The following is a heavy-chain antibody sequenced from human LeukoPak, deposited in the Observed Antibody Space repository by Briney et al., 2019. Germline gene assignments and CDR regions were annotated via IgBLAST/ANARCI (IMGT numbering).Heavy chain of an antibody. CDR1: GFTFSSYG. V-gene: IGHV3-30*02. J-gene: IGHJ4*02. CDR2: IRYDGSNK. D-gene: IGHD2-2*02. CDR3: AKVCRSTSCYTDFDY. Sequence: GGSLRLSCAASGFTFSSYGMHWVRQAPGKGLEWVAFIRYDGSNKYYADSVKGRFTISRDNSKNTLYLQMNSLRAEDTAVYYCAKVCRSTSCYTDFDYWGQGALVTVSS.